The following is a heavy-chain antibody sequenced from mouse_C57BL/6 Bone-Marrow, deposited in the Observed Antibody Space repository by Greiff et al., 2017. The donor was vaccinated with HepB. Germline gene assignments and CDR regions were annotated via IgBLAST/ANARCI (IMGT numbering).Heavy chain of an antibody. D-gene: IGHD2-5*01. CDR1: GYTFTDYN. CDR2: INPNNGGT. V-gene: IGHV1-18*01. CDR3: ARSYSNYEYFDV. J-gene: IGHJ1*03. Sequence: EVKVVESGPELVKPGASVKIPCKASGYTFTDYNMDWVKQSHGKSLEWIGDINPNNGGTIYNQKFKGKATLTVDKSSSTAYMELRSLTSEDTAVYYCARSYSNYEYFDVWGTGTTVTGAS.